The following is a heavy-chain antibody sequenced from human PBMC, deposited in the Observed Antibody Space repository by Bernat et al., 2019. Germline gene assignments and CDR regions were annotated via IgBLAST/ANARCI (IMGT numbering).Heavy chain of an antibody. D-gene: IGHD1-7*01. CDR3: AKDRPIAGITGTGDY. CDR2: IVETGGST. V-gene: IGHV3-23*01. CDR1: GFTFSSYA. Sequence: EVQLLESGGGFVQPGGSLRLSCAASGFTFSSYAMSWVRQAPGKGLEWVSIIVETGGSTYYADSVKGRFTISRDNSKNTLYLQMNSLRAEDTAVYYCAKDRPIAGITGTGDYWGQGTLVTVSS. J-gene: IGHJ4*02.